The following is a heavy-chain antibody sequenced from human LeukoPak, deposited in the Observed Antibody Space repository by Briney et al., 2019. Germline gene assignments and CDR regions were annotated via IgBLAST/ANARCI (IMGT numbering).Heavy chain of an antibody. D-gene: IGHD5-18*01. V-gene: IGHV1-18*01. Sequence: ASVKVSCKASGYRFTSYSISWVRQAPGQGLEWVGWISSYNGKTNYGKNVQGRVTMTTDTSTSTAYMELRSLRSDDTAIYYCARGYSYGSDYYYGMDVWGQGTTVTVSS. J-gene: IGHJ6*02. CDR3: ARGYSYGSDYYYGMDV. CDR1: GYRFTSYS. CDR2: ISSYNGKT.